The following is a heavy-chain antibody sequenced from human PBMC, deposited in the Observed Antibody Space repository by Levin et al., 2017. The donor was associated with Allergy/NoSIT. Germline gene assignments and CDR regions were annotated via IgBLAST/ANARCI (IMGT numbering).Heavy chain of an antibody. CDR2: ISSSGSTI. CDR3: AREGTFWSGSTYGMDV. D-gene: IGHD3-3*01. CDR1: GFTFSSYE. Sequence: GESLKISCVVSGFTFSSYEMNWVRQAPGKGLEWVSYISSSGSTIYYADSVKGRFTISRDNAKNSLYLQMNSLRAEDTAVYYCAREGTFWSGSTYGMDVWGQGTTVTVSS. J-gene: IGHJ6*02. V-gene: IGHV3-48*03.